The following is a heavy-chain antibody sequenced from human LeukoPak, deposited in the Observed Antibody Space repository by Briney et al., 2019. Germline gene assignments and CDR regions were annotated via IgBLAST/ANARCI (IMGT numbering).Heavy chain of an antibody. CDR1: GFIFRIYW. J-gene: IGHJ4*02. CDR2: IKKDGSEK. Sequence: GGSLSLFCAVWGFIFRIYWMRGVRRARGKGLEGVANIKKDGSEKYYVDSVKGRFTISRDNAKNSLYLQMNSLRAEDTAVYYCERERDCSSTRCYVNDYWGQGTLVTVSS. V-gene: IGHV3-7*03. CDR3: ERERDCSSTRCYVNDY. D-gene: IGHD2-2*01.